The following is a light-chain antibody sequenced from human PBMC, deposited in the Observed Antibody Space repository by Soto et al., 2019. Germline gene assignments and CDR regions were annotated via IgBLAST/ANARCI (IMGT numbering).Light chain of an antibody. CDR3: SSYTSSSTLV. Sequence: QSVLTQPASVSGSPGQSITISCTGTSSDVGGYNYFSWYQQHPGKAPKLMIYDVSNRPSGVANRFSGSKSGNTASLTISGLQDEDEADYYCSSYTSSSTLVFGGGTKLTVL. V-gene: IGLV2-14*01. CDR1: SSDVGGYNY. J-gene: IGLJ2*01. CDR2: DVS.